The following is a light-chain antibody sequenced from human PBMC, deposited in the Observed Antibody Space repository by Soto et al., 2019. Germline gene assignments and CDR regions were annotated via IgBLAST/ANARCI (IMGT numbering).Light chain of an antibody. CDR2: ENN. CDR1: SSNIGNNY. CDR3: ETWDSSRSAGV. Sequence: QSVLTQPPSGSAAPGQKVTISCSGSSSNIGNNYVSWYQQIPGTAPKLLIYENNKRPSGIPDRFSGSKSGTSATLGITGLQTGDEADYYCETWDSSRSAGVFGGGTKLTVL. J-gene: IGLJ3*02. V-gene: IGLV1-51*02.